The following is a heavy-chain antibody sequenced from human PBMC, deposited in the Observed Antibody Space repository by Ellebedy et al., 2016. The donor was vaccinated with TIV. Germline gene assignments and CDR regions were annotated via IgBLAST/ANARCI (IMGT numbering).Heavy chain of an antibody. V-gene: IGHV4-34*01. Sequence: SQTLSLTCAVYGGSFSGYYWSWIRQPPGKGLEWIGEINHSGSTNYNPSLKSRVTISVDTSKNQFSLKLSSVTAADTAVYYCARERAKSADREFDYWGQGTLVTVSA. CDR3: ARERAKSADREFDY. CDR1: GGSFSGYY. J-gene: IGHJ4*02. CDR2: INHSGST.